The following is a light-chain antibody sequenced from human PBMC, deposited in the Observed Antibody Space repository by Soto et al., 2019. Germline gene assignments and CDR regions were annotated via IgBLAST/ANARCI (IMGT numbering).Light chain of an antibody. V-gene: IGLV1-40*01. CDR1: STNIGAGYE. CDR3: QSYDSSLSGSV. J-gene: IGLJ2*01. Sequence: QSVVTQPPSVSGAPGQRVSISCTGSSTNIGAGYEVHWYRQVPGTAPKLLISGNSNRPSGVPDRFSGSNSGTSASLAIAGLQTEDEADYYCQSYDSSLSGSVFGGGTKLTVL. CDR2: GNS.